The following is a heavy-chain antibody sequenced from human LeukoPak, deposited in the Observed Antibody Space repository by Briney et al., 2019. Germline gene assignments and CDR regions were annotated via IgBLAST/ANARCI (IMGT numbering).Heavy chain of an antibody. V-gene: IGHV3-15*01. CDR2: IKSKVDGGTI. CDR3: SRFVVLAAATGY. CDR1: GFTFSDAW. D-gene: IGHD2-15*01. Sequence: GGSLRLSCTVSGFTFSDAWMSWVRQAPGKGLEWAGRIKSKVDGGTIDYAAPVKDRFTISRDDSKNTLYLQMNSLKTEDTAVYYCSRFVVLAAATGYWGQGTLVTVSS. J-gene: IGHJ4*02.